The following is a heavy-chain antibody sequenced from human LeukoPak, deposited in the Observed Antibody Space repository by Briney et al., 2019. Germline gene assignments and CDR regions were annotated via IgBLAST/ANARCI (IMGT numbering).Heavy chain of an antibody. CDR1: GDSITRYY. J-gene: IGHJ6*03. CDR2: FYDSGNT. V-gene: IGHV4-4*07. CDR3: ARGPCASTSCYDFPYYYMDV. Sequence: PSETLSLTCTVSGDSITRYYWSWIRQPAGKGLEWIGRFYDSGNTNYNPSLKSRVTMSVDTSKNQFSLDLRSVTAADTAVHYCARGPCASTSCYDFPYYYMDVWGKGTTVTVSS. D-gene: IGHD2-2*01.